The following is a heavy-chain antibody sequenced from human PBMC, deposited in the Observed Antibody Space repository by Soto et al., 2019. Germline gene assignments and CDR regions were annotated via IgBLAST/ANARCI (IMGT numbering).Heavy chain of an antibody. Sequence: SETLSLTCTVPGGSISSYYWSWIRRPPGKGLEWIGYIYYSGSTNYNPSLKSRVTISVDTSKNQFSLKLSSVTAADTAVYYCARDGRCSSTSCYHWFDPWGQGTLVTVSS. V-gene: IGHV4-59*01. CDR1: GGSISSYY. D-gene: IGHD2-2*01. CDR3: ARDGRCSSTSCYHWFDP. J-gene: IGHJ5*02. CDR2: IYYSGST.